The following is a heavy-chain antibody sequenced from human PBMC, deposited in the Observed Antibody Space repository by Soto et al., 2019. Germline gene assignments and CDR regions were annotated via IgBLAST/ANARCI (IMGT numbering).Heavy chain of an antibody. CDR2: IYYRGST. D-gene: IGHD2-15*01. Sequence: LETLSHTCTVSGCSISSYYWSWIRQPPGKGLEWIGYIYYRGSTNYNPSLKSRLTISVDTSKNQFSLKLSSVTAADTAVYYCARHANSGYCSSGTCYPFADLDVWGKGTTVTVSS. V-gene: IGHV4-59*08. CDR1: GCSISSYY. J-gene: IGHJ6*04. CDR3: ARHANSGYCSSGTCYPFADLDV.